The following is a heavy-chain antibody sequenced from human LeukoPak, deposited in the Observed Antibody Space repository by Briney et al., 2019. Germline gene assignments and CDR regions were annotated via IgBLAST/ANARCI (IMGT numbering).Heavy chain of an antibody. V-gene: IGHV3-20*04. D-gene: IGHD3-9*01. Sequence: GGSLRLSCAASGLTFVDYGISWVRQAPGKGREWVSVINWNGGSTGYADSVRGRFTITRDNAKTSLYLQMNSLRAEDTALYYCARGALRYFEWLLGYWGQGTLVTVSS. CDR1: GLTFVDYG. CDR3: ARGALRYFEWLLGY. CDR2: INWNGGST. J-gene: IGHJ4*02.